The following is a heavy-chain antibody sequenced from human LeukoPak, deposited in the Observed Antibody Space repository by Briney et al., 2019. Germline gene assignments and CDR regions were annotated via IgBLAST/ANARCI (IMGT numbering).Heavy chain of an antibody. V-gene: IGHV1-69*04. J-gene: IGHJ6*02. CDR3: ARAREVVVAHPHYGMDV. CDR1: GGTFSSYA. CDR2: IIPILGIA. Sequence: SVKVSCKASGGTFSSYAISWVRQAPGQGLEWMGRIIPILGIANDAQKFQGRVTITADKSTSTAYMELSSLRSEDTAVYYCARAREVVVAHPHYGMDVWGQGTTVTVSS. D-gene: IGHD2-15*01.